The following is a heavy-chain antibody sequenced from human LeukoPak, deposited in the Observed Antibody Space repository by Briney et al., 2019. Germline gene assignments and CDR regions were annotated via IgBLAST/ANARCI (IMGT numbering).Heavy chain of an antibody. J-gene: IGHJ4*02. CDR1: GFTFSSYG. D-gene: IGHD6-13*01. CDR2: ISYDGSNK. Sequence: GGFLRLSCAASGFTFSSYGMHWVRQAPGKGLEWVAVISYDGSNKYYADSVKGRFTISRDNSKNTLYLQMNSLRAEDTAVYYCAKSDPYYSSSWYEYFDYWGQGTLVTVSS. CDR3: AKSDPYYSSSWYEYFDY. V-gene: IGHV3-30*18.